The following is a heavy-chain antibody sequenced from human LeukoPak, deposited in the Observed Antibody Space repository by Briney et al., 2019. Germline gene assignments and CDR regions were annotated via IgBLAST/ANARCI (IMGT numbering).Heavy chain of an antibody. J-gene: IGHJ4*02. CDR1: GYTFTGYY. D-gene: IGHD3-22*01. CDR2: INPNSGGT. V-gene: IGHV1-2*02. CDR3: ARGGYYDSKGFDY. Sequence: GASVKVSCKASGYTFTGYYMHWVRQAPGQGLEWMGWINPNSGGTNYEQKFQGRVTMTRDTSISTAYMELSRLRSDDTAVYYCARGGYYDSKGFDYWGQGTLVTVSS.